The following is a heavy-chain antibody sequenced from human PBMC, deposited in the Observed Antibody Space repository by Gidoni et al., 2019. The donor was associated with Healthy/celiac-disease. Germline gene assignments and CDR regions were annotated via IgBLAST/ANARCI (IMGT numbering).Heavy chain of an antibody. V-gene: IGHV3-30*01. Sequence: SSYAMHWVRQAPGKGLEWVAVISYDGSNKYYADSVKGRFTISRDNSKNTLYLQMNSLRAEDTAVYYCARDADFIAAAGTFGVGEVDYWGQGTLVTVSS. D-gene: IGHD6-13*01. CDR2: ISYDGSNK. J-gene: IGHJ4*02. CDR3: ARDADFIAAAGTFGVGEVDY. CDR1: SSYA.